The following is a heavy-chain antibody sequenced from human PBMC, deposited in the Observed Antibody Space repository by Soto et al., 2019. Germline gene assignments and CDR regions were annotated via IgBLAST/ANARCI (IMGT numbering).Heavy chain of an antibody. Sequence: GGSLRLSCAASGFTFSDYYMSWIRQAPGKGLEWVSYISSSSSYTNYADSVKGRFTISRDNAKNSLYLQMNSLRAEDTAVYYCARDGKYYYGMDVWGQGTTVTVSS. CDR2: ISSSSSYT. CDR1: GFTFSDYY. V-gene: IGHV3-11*06. J-gene: IGHJ6*02. CDR3: ARDGKYYYGMDV. D-gene: IGHD1-1*01.